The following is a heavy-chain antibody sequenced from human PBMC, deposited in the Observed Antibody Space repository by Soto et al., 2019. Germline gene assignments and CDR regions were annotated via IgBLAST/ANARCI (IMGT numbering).Heavy chain of an antibody. CDR2: INPNSGGT. D-gene: IGHD6-13*01. J-gene: IGHJ3*02. V-gene: IGHV1-2*02. CDR1: GYTFTGYY. CDR3: ARVKGYSSSWLHAFDI. Sequence: QVQLVQSGAEVKKPGASVKVSCKASGYTFTGYYMHWVRQAPGQGLDWMGWINPNSGGTNYAQKVQVRVTMTRDTSLSTAYMELSRLRSDDTAVYYCARVKGYSSSWLHAFDIWGQGTMVTVSS.